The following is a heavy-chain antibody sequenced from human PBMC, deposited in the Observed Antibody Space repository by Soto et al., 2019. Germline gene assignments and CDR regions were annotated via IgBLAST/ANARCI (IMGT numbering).Heavy chain of an antibody. CDR1: GYTFSSHA. CDR3: ARAGARITVFGVVYYFDY. V-gene: IGHV1-3*01. J-gene: IGHJ4*02. Sequence: ASVKVSCKASGYTFSSHAMHWVRQAPGQRLEWMGWINAGNGNTKYSQNFQGRVAITRDTSASTAYMELRSLRSEDTAVYYCARAGARITVFGVVYYFDYWGEGTLVTVSS. CDR2: INAGNGNT. D-gene: IGHD3-3*01.